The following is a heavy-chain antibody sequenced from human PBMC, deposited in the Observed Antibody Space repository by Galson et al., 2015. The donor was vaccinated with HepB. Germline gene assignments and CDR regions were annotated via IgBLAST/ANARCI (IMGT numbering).Heavy chain of an antibody. CDR2: ISSSSSTI. D-gene: IGHD4-17*01. J-gene: IGHJ4*02. CDR1: GFTFSSYS. Sequence: SLRLSCAASGFTFSSYSMNWVRQAPGKGLEWVSYISSSSSTIYYADSVKGRFTISRDNAKNSLYLQMNSLRAEDTAVYYCARDLTTVTTNWGQGTLVTVSS. CDR3: ARDLTTVTTN. V-gene: IGHV3-48*01.